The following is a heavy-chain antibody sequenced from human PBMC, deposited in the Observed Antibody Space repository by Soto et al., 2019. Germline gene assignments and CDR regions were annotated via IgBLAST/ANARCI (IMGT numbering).Heavy chain of an antibody. Sequence: GESLKISCKGSGYSFTSYWISWVRQMPGKGLEWMGRIDPSDSYTNYSPSFQGHVTISADKSISTAYLQWSSLKASDTAMYYCARWDIVVVSAAAYYYYYGMDVWGQGTTVTVSS. CDR1: GYSFTSYW. D-gene: IGHD2-2*01. V-gene: IGHV5-10-1*01. CDR2: IDPSDSYT. CDR3: ARWDIVVVSAAAYYYYYGMDV. J-gene: IGHJ6*02.